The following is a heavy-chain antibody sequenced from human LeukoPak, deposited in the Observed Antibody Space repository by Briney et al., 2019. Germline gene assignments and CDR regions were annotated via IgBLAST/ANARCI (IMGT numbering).Heavy chain of an antibody. J-gene: IGHJ4*02. CDR2: INGDGSTT. CDR1: GFNFSTYW. Sequence: PGGSLRLSCTASGFNFSTYWINWVRQSPGKRLVWVALINGDGSTTTHADSVKGRFTTSRDNAKNTAYLQMNSLRDEDTAVYFCARDYAGSPDYWGQGTLVTVSA. CDR3: ARDYAGSPDY. V-gene: IGHV3-74*03. D-gene: IGHD3-10*01.